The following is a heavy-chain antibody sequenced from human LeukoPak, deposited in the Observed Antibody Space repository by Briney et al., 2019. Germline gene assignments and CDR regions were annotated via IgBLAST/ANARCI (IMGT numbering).Heavy chain of an antibody. J-gene: IGHJ6*02. V-gene: IGHV3-23*01. CDR2: ISGSGDST. CDR3: ARDGPVVPAAIREGYYYYYGMDV. CDR1: GFTFSNYA. D-gene: IGHD2-2*01. Sequence: GGSLRLSCAASGFTFSNYAMSWVRQAPGKGLEWVSGISGSGDSTYYADSVKGRFTISRDSSKNTLFLQMNSPRAEDTAVYYCARDGPVVPAAIREGYYYYYGMDVWGQGTTVTVSS.